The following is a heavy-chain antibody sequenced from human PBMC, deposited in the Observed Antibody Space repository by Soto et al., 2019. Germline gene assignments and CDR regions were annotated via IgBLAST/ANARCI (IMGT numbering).Heavy chain of an antibody. Sequence: GGSLRLSCAGSGSTFTDSTMTWVRQAPGKGLEWVSAISGDGLSTYYAGSVKGRFTISRDNSKTTLYLQMNSLRAEDTAVYYCARRPDAFDIWGRGTMVTASS. J-gene: IGHJ3*02. CDR1: GSTFTDST. V-gene: IGHV3-23*01. CDR2: ISGDGLST. CDR3: ARRPDAFDI.